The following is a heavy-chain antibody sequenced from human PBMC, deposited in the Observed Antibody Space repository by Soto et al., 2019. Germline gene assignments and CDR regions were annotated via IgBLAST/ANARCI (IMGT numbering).Heavy chain of an antibody. CDR1: GGSFSGYY. CDR2: INHSGST. Sequence: PSETLSLTCAVHGGSFSGYYWSWIRQPPGKGLEWIGGINHSGSTNYNPSLKSRVTISVDTSKNQFSLKLSSVTAADTAVYYCARRSGGGSGTYYYGMDVWGQGTTVTVSS. V-gene: IGHV4-34*01. CDR3: ARRSGGGSGTYYYGMDV. D-gene: IGHD2-15*01. J-gene: IGHJ6*02.